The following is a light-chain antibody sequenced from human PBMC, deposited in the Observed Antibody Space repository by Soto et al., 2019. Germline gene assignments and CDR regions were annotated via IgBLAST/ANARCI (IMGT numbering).Light chain of an antibody. CDR3: QQYNNWPLYT. CDR2: GAS. Sequence: EVVMTQSPATLSVSPGERVTLSCRSSQSVADNLAWFQQKPGQAPRLLIYGASTRATGIPARFSGSGSGTEFTLTISSLQSEDFAVYYCQQYNNWPLYTFGQGTRLEI. J-gene: IGKJ5*01. CDR1: QSVADN. V-gene: IGKV3-15*01.